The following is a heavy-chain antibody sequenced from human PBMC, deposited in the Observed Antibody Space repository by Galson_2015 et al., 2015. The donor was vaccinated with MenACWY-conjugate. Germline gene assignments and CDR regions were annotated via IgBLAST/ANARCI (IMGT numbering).Heavy chain of an antibody. Sequence: SVKVSCKAAGYTFTGYYMHWVRQAPGQGLEWMGIINPSGGSTNYAQKFQGRVTMTRDTSTKTVYMDLSSLRSEDTAVYYRARLDGGLGDYWGQGTLVTVSS. CDR2: INPSGGST. CDR3: ARLDGGLGDY. J-gene: IGHJ4*02. V-gene: IGHV1-46*01. D-gene: IGHD3-10*01. CDR1: GYTFTGYY.